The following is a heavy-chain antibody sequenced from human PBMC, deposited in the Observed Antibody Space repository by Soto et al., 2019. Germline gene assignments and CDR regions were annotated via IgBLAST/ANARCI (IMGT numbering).Heavy chain of an antibody. CDR2: IWFDGSNK. D-gene: IGHD3-10*01. CDR1: GFTFSSYG. CDR3: ASSLRGVNPFDY. V-gene: IGHV3-33*01. Sequence: GGSLRLSCAASGFTFSSYGMHWVRQAPGKGLEWVALIWFDGSNKYYADSVKGRFTISRGNSKNTLYLQMNSLRAEDTAVYYCASSLRGVNPFDYWGQGALVTVSS. J-gene: IGHJ4*02.